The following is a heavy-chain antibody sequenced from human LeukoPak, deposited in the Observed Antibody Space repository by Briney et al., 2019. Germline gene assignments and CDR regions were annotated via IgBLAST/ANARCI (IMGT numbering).Heavy chain of an antibody. CDR3: ARDKIVGPTTLDY. CDR2: IKQDGYEK. CDR1: GFTFSGYW. D-gene: IGHD1-26*01. V-gene: IGHV3-7*01. J-gene: IGHJ4*02. Sequence: GGSLRLSCAASGFTFSGYWMSWVRQTPEKGLEWVANIKQDGYEKYYVDSVKGRFTISRDNAKNSLYLQMSSLRADDTAVYYCARDKIVGPTTLDYWGQGTLVTVSS.